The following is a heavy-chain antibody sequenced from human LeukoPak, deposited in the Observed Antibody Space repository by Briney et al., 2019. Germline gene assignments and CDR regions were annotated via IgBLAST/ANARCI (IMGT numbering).Heavy chain of an antibody. CDR2: ISSSGSTI. V-gene: IGHV3-11*01. Sequence: AGGSLRLSCAASGFTFSDYYMSWLRQAPGKGLEGVSYISSSGSTIYYADSVKGRFTISRDNAKNSLYLQMNSLRAEDTAVYYCARDSSYSSGWYYLDYWGQGTLVTVSS. D-gene: IGHD6-19*01. CDR1: GFTFSDYY. J-gene: IGHJ4*02. CDR3: ARDSSYSSGWYYLDY.